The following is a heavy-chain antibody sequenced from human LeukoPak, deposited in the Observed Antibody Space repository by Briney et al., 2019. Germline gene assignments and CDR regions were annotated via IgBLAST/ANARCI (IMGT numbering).Heavy chain of an antibody. V-gene: IGHV3-9*01. CDR3: AKGRDIVATTSFDY. Sequence: GGSLRLSCAASGFTFDDYAMHWVRQAPGKGLEWGSGISWNSGSIGYADSVKGRFTISRDNAKNSLYLQMNSLRAEDTALYYCAKGRDIVATTSFDYWGQGTLVTVSS. CDR2: ISWNSGSI. D-gene: IGHD5-12*01. J-gene: IGHJ4*02. CDR1: GFTFDDYA.